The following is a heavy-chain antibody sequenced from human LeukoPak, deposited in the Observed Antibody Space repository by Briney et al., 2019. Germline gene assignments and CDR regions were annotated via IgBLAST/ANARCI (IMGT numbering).Heavy chain of an antibody. CDR3: ARDSSGYQ. CDR2: IKEDGSEK. Sequence: GGSLRLSCAASGFTFSTYWMSWVRQAPGKGLEWVANIKEDGSEKYYGDSVKGRFTISRDSAKNSLYLEMNSLRVEDTAVYYCARDSSGYQWGQGTLVTVSS. CDR1: GFTFSTYW. J-gene: IGHJ4*02. V-gene: IGHV3-7*01. D-gene: IGHD3-22*01.